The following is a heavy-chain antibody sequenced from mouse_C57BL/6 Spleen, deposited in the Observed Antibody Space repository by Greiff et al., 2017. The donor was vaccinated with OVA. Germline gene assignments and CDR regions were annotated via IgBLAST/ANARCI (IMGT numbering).Heavy chain of an antibody. CDR1: GYTFTSYG. D-gene: IGHD1-1*01. CDR3: AREEITTVVAEDY. CDR2: IYPRSGNT. V-gene: IGHV1-81*01. J-gene: IGHJ2*01. Sequence: VQLQESGAELARPGASVKLSCKASGYTFTSYGISWVKQRTGQGLEWIGEIYPRSGNTYYNEKFKGKATLTADKSSSTAYMELRSLTSEDSAVYFCAREEITTVVAEDYWGQGTTLTVSS.